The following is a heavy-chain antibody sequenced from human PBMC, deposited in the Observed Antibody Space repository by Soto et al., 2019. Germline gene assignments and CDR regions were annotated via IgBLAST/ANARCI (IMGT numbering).Heavy chain of an antibody. CDR3: TSAERGKTGTRV. Sequence: QVQLVESGGDLVKPGGSLRLSCAASGFSFSDYYMSWVRQAPGKGLEWLSYISQSSTYTNYADSVRGRFTISRDNAKNSLYLQMNSLRADDTAVYYCTSAERGKTGTRVWGQGTLVSVSS. V-gene: IGHV3-11*06. J-gene: IGHJ4*02. CDR2: ISQSSTYT. CDR1: GFSFSDYY. D-gene: IGHD1-1*01.